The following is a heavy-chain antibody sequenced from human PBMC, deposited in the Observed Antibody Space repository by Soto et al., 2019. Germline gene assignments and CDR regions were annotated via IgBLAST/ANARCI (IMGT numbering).Heavy chain of an antibody. V-gene: IGHV3-23*01. Sequence: PGGSLRLSCAASGFTFSSYAMSWVLQAPGKGLEWVSAISGSGGSTYYADSVKGRFTISRDNSKNTLYLQMNSLRAEDTAVYYCAKDLYSSSWYYYYYMDVWGKGTTVTVSS. CDR2: ISGSGGST. D-gene: IGHD6-13*01. CDR1: GFTFSSYA. CDR3: AKDLYSSSWYYYYYMDV. J-gene: IGHJ6*03.